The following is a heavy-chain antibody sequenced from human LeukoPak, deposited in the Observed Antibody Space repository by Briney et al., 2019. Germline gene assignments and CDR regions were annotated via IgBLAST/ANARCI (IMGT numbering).Heavy chain of an antibody. CDR3: AKGGIIFSTLHY. CDR2: IRASGGAT. J-gene: IGHJ4*02. CDR1: GFTFRKYD. D-gene: IGHD3-10*01. Sequence: GGSLRLSCAASGFTFRKYDVTWVRQALGKGLEWVSGIRASGGATYYADSVKGRFNISRDNSENTLYLLMNSVRAEDTAVYYCAKGGIIFSTLHYWGEGTLVTVSS. V-gene: IGHV3-23*01.